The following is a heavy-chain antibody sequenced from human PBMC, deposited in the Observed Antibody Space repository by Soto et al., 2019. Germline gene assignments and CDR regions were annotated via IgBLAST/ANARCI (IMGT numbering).Heavy chain of an antibody. D-gene: IGHD3-22*01. CDR1: RFSLTETIMG. CDR3: ARALFYSDSDGYYFEFDY. CDR2: IISNDDK. V-gene: IGHV2-26*01. J-gene: IGHJ4*02. Sequence: GPTLFKSTEPITLNCRDIRFSLTETIMGLSWIRQAPGKALEWLAHIISNDDKSYSTSLKSRLTISKDTSKSQGVLRMTNMDPGDTGRYYCARALFYSDSDGYYFEFDYWGPGTLVTVSS.